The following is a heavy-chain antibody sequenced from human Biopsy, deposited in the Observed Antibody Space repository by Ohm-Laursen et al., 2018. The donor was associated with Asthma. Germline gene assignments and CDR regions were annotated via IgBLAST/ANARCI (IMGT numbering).Heavy chain of an antibody. CDR2: ISKDASTQ. D-gene: IGHD1-1*01. Sequence: SLRLSCSASGFSFSNFAIHWVRQAPGRGLEWVGVISKDASTQDYADSVKGRFTMARDNSKNTLDLQMNSLREEDTAVYYCVRDGTDDAFDIWGQGTVVSVSS. J-gene: IGHJ3*02. CDR1: GFSFSNFA. CDR3: VRDGTDDAFDI. V-gene: IGHV3-30*01.